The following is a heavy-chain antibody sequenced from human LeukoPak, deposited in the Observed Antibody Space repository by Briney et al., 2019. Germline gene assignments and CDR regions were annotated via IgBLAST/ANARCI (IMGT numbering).Heavy chain of an antibody. D-gene: IGHD5-12*01. Sequence: PSETLSLTCTVSGGSISSGDYYWGWIRQPPGQGLEWIGYIYYSGSTYYNPSLKSRVTISVDTSKNQFSLKLSSVTAADTAVYYCASVRMRGYSGYGDYWGQGTLVTVSS. CDR2: IYYSGST. CDR1: GGSISSGDYY. CDR3: ASVRMRGYSGYGDY. V-gene: IGHV4-30-4*01. J-gene: IGHJ4*02.